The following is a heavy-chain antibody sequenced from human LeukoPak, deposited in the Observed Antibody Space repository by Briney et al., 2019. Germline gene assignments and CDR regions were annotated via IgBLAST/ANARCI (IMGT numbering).Heavy chain of an antibody. CDR2: VSTNGDVT. CDR1: GLTFNSHS. Sequence: GGSLRLSCVASGLTFNSHSMSWVRQAPGMGLEWVSVVSTNGDVTFYADSVKGRFTISRDTSKNTLYLEMNSLRAEDTAIYYCARDGQQSSPYAYDYWGQGTLVTVSS. CDR3: ARDGQQSSPYAYDY. D-gene: IGHD2-2*01. J-gene: IGHJ4*02. V-gene: IGHV3-23*01.